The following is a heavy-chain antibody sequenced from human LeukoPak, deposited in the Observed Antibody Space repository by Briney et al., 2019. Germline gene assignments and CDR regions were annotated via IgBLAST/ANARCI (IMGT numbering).Heavy chain of an antibody. Sequence: PSETLSLTCAVYGGSFSGYYWSWIRQPPGKGLEWIGEINHSGSTNYNPSLKSRVTISVDTSKNQFSLKLSPVTAADTAVYYCARGHCTSGSCSRWFDPWGQGTLVTVSS. J-gene: IGHJ5*02. CDR1: GGSFSGYY. D-gene: IGHD2-15*01. CDR2: INHSGST. V-gene: IGHV4-34*01. CDR3: ARGHCTSGSCSRWFDP.